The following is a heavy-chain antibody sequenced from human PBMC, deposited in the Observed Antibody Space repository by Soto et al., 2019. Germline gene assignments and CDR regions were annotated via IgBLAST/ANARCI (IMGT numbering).Heavy chain of an antibody. CDR2: IYYSGST. D-gene: IGHD3-16*01. CDR1: VGSIISGGYY. V-gene: IGHV4-31*03. J-gene: IGHJ3*02. Sequence: SETLSLTCTFSVGSIISGGYYWSWIRQHPGKGLEWIGYIYYSGSTYYNPSLKSRVTISVDTSKNQFSLKLSSVTAADTAVYYCASGGEVAFDIWGQGTMVTVSS. CDR3: ASGGEVAFDI.